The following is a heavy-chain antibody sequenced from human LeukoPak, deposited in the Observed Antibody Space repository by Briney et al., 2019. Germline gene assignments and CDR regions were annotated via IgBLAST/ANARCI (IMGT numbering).Heavy chain of an antibody. J-gene: IGHJ4*02. CDR3: AHGVVDYSIGWSSGLFDY. CDR1: GFSLSTSGVG. V-gene: IGHV2-5*02. D-gene: IGHD6-13*01. CDR2: IYWDDDK. Sequence: SGPTLVNPTQTLTLTCTFSGFSLSTSGVGVGWIRQPPGKALEWLAFIYWDDDKRYSPSLNNRLTITKDTSKNQVVLTMTNMDSVDTATYYCAHGVVDYSIGWSSGLFDYWGQGTLVTVSS.